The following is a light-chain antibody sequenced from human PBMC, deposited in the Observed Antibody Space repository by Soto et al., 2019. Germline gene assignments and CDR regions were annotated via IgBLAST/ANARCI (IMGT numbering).Light chain of an antibody. CDR1: LSVSSTY. CDR3: QPYNNWPPP. Sequence: EIVLTQSLRTLALSPGEGATLPCRDSLSVSSTYLAWYQQKPGQAPSLLIYGASARATGTPARFSGSASGTEFTLTLSSLQSEYFAVYYCQPYNNWPPPIGKGTRLVIK. CDR2: GAS. J-gene: IGKJ5*01. V-gene: IGKV3D-15*01.